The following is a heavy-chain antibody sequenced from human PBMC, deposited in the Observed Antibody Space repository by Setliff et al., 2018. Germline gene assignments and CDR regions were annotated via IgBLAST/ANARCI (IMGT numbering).Heavy chain of an antibody. J-gene: IGHJ4*02. CDR3: ARDGGEY. CDR2: IKQDGSEK. CDR1: GGSFSGYY. V-gene: IGHV3-7*01. D-gene: IGHD3-16*01. Sequence: PSETLFLTCAVYGGSFSGYYWSWIRQAPGKGLEWVANIKQDGSEKYYVDSVKGRFTISRDNAKNSLYLQMNSLRAEDTAVYYCARDGGEYWGQGTLVTVSS.